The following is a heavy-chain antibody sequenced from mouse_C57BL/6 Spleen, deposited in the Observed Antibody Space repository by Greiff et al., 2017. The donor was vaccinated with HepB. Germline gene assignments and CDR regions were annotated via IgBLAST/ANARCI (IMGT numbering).Heavy chain of an antibody. J-gene: IGHJ3*01. CDR1: GYTFTSYW. CDR3: ARSSYGNDRWFAY. D-gene: IGHD2-2*01. Sequence: QVQLQQPGAELVRPGTSVKLSCKASGYTFTSYWMHWVKQRPGQGLEWIGVIDPSDSYTNYNQKFKGKATLTVDTSSSTAYMQLSSLTSEDSAVYYCARSSYGNDRWFAYWGQGTLVTVSA. V-gene: IGHV1-59*01. CDR2: IDPSDSYT.